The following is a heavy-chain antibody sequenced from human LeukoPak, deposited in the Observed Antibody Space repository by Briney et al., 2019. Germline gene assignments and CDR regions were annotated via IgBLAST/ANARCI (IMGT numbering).Heavy chain of an antibody. D-gene: IGHD5-24*01. J-gene: IGHJ3*02. CDR2: ISSSSSYI. CDR3: VKSASKDGYRDVFDI. Sequence: PGGSLRLSCAASGFTFSSYSMNWVRQAPGKGLEWVSSISSSSSYIYYADSVKGRFTISRDNAKNSLYLQMNSLRAEDTAVYHCVKSASKDGYRDVFDIWGQGTVVTVSS. V-gene: IGHV3-21*01. CDR1: GFTFSSYS.